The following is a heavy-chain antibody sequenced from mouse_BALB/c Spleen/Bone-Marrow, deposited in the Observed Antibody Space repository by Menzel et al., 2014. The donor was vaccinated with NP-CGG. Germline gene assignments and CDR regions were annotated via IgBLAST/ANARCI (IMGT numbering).Heavy chain of an antibody. V-gene: IGHV1-7*01. CDR1: GYTFTSYW. J-gene: IGHJ3*01. Sequence: VQLQQSGPELAKPGASVKMSCKASGYTFTSYWMHWVKQRPGQGLEWIGYINPSTGYTEYNQKFKDKATLTADKSSSTAYMQLSSLTSEDSAVYYCARSGGGYDGFAYWGQGTLVTVSA. CDR2: INPSTGYT. CDR3: ARSGGGYDGFAY. D-gene: IGHD2-2*01.